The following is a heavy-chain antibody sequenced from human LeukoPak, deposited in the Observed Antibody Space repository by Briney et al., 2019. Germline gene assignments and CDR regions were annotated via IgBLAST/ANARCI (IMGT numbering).Heavy chain of an antibody. CDR2: IYYSGST. D-gene: IGHD2-21*02. CDR3: ARALSDHFDY. Sequence: RSSETLSLTCTVSGGSISSYYWSWIRQPPGKGLEWIGYIYYSGSTNYNPSLKSRVTISVDTSKNQFSLKLSSVTAADTAVYYCARALSDHFDYWGQGTLVTVSS. J-gene: IGHJ4*02. CDR1: GGSISSYY. V-gene: IGHV4-59*01.